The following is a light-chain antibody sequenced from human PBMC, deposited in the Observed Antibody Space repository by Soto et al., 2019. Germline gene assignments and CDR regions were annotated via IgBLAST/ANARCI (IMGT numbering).Light chain of an antibody. CDR2: DVS. V-gene: IGLV2-11*01. CDR1: SSDVGGYNY. CDR3: CSYAGSSYV. Sequence: QSALTQPRSVSGSPGQSVTISCTGTSSDVGGYNYVSWYQQHPGKAPKLMIYDVSKRPSGVPDRFSGSKSGNTASLTISGLQAEDEADYYCCSYAGSSYVFGTGTKPTVL. J-gene: IGLJ1*01.